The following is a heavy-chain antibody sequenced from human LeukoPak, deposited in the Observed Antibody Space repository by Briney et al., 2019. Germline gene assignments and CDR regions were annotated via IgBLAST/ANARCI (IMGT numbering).Heavy chain of an antibody. CDR2: IYYSGSP. CDR1: GDSISSYY. Sequence: SETLSLTCTVSGDSISSYYWSWIRQPPGKGLEWIGYIYYSGSPNYNPSLKSRVTISVDTSESQFSLKLTSVTAADTAVYYCAKHRSPYYYGMDVWGQGTTVTVSS. J-gene: IGHJ6*02. CDR3: AKHRSPYYYGMDV. V-gene: IGHV4-59*08.